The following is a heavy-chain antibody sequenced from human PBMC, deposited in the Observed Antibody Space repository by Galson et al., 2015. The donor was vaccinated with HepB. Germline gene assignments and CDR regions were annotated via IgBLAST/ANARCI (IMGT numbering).Heavy chain of an antibody. V-gene: IGHV3-30*18. D-gene: IGHD4-17*01. CDR3: AKAGGDYGFDP. CDR2: ISYDGSNK. CDR1: GFTFSSYG. Sequence: SLRLSCAASGFTFSSYGMHWVRRAPGKGLEWVAVISYDGSNKYYADSVKGRFTISRDNSKNTMYLQMNSLRAEDTAVYYCAKAGGDYGFDPWGQGTLVTVSS. J-gene: IGHJ5*02.